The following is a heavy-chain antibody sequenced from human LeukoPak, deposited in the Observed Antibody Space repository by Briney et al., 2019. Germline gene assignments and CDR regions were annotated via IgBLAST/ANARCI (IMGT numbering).Heavy chain of an antibody. CDR1: GGTLSTYA. V-gene: IGHV1-69*04. D-gene: IGHD2-15*01. J-gene: IGHJ5*02. CDR2: IIPIVGIT. Sequence: GASVKVSCKASGGTLSTYAINWVRQVPGQGLEWMGRIIPIVGITNYAQKLQGRVSITADKSTNTAYMELSSLRSEDTAVYYCARGRDCSGSSCYPADLWGQGTLVTVSS. CDR3: ARGRDCSGSSCYPADL.